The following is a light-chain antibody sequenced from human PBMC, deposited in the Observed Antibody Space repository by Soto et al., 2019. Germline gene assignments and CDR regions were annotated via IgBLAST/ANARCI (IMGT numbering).Light chain of an antibody. Sequence: DIQMTQSPSSLSASVGDRVTITCRASQSISSHLNWYQQKPGKAPQLLIYEASSLQGGVPSRFSGSGSGTDFTLTISRLQADDFAIYYCQQRYSMPLTFGPGTIVDIK. CDR3: QQRYSMPLT. J-gene: IGKJ3*01. CDR1: QSISSH. V-gene: IGKV1-39*01. CDR2: EAS.